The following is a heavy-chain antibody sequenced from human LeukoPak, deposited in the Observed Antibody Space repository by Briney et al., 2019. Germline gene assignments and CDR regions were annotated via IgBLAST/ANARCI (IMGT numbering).Heavy chain of an antibody. CDR1: GFTVSSNY. CDR2: IYSGGST. Sequence: GRSLRLSCAASGFTVSSNYMSWVRQAPGKGLEWVSVIYSGGSTYYADSVKGRFTISRDNSKNTLYLQMNSLRAEDTAVYYCARDRYYGSGSYYNPVWGQGTLVTVSS. V-gene: IGHV3-66*01. D-gene: IGHD3-10*01. CDR3: ARDRYYGSGSYYNPV. J-gene: IGHJ4*02.